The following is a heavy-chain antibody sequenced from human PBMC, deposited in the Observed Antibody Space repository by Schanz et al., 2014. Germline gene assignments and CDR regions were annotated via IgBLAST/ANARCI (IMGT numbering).Heavy chain of an antibody. D-gene: IGHD6-6*01. V-gene: IGHV3-20*01. CDR2: INWNGGDT. J-gene: IGHJ5*02. Sequence: AQLLESGGGLVQPGGSLRLSCAASGFNFKAYAMSWVRQVPGKGLEWVSGINWNGGDTSYADSVKGRFIISRDNAKNSLYLEMNSLRAGDTAFYHCARGSSASLSRVWFDLWGQGTLVTVSS. CDR1: GFNFKAYA. CDR3: ARGSSASLSRVWFDL.